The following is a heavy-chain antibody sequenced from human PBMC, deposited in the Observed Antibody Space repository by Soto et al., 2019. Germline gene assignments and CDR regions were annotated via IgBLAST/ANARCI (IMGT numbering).Heavy chain of an antibody. CDR2: IIPIFGTA. Sequence: SVKVSCKASGGTFSSYAISWVRQAPGQGLEWMGGIIPIFGTANYAQKFQGRVTITADKSTSTAYMELSSLRSEDTAVYYCAREPGWREGDAFDIWGQGTMVTVSS. D-gene: IGHD1-26*01. J-gene: IGHJ3*02. CDR3: AREPGWREGDAFDI. CDR1: GGTFSSYA. V-gene: IGHV1-69*06.